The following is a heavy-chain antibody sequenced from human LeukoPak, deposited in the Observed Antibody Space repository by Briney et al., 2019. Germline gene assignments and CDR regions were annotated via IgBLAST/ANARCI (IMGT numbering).Heavy chain of an antibody. Sequence: PSETLSLTCTVSGGSISSSNYYWGWIRQPPGKGLEWIGTISDSGNTYSNPSLRRRFTISVDTSKNQFSLQLTSVTAADSAIYYCARQGDGGRAYDHWDQGTLVTVSS. D-gene: IGHD4-23*01. CDR2: ISDSGNT. CDR1: GGSISSSNYY. CDR3: ARQGDGGRAYDH. V-gene: IGHV4-39*01. J-gene: IGHJ4*02.